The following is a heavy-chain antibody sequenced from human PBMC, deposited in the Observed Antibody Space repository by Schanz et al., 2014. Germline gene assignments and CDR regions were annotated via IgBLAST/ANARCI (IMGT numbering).Heavy chain of an antibody. CDR2: ISGSSRTI. CDR1: GFGFSSYS. CDR3: AKGRSAELSAFDI. Sequence: EVQLVESGGGLVQPGGSLRLSCSASGFGFSSYSMNWVRQAPGKGLEWVSYISGSSRTIYYADSMKGRFTVSRDNAENALYLQMNSLRAEDTAVYYCAKGRSAELSAFDIWGQGTMXTVSS. J-gene: IGHJ3*02. D-gene: IGHD3-10*01. V-gene: IGHV3-48*01.